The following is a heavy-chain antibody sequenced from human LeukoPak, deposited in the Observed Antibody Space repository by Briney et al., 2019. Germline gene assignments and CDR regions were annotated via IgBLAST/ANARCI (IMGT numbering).Heavy chain of an antibody. Sequence: GESLKISCKASGYTFTGYYMHWVRQAPGQGLEWMGWINPNSGGTNYAQKFQGWVTMTRDTSISTAYMELSRLRSDDTAVYYCARGDCSGGSCYWFDPWGQGTLVTVSS. CDR2: INPNSGGT. J-gene: IGHJ5*02. CDR1: GYTFTGYY. CDR3: ARGDCSGGSCYWFDP. D-gene: IGHD2-15*01. V-gene: IGHV1-2*04.